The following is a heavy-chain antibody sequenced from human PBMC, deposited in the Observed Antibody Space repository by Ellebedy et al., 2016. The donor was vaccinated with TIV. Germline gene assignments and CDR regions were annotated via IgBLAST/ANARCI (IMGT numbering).Heavy chain of an antibody. D-gene: IGHD5-12*01. V-gene: IGHV5-51*01. CDR2: IYPGDSYT. Sequence: GESLKISCKGSGYSSTSYWIGWVRQMPGKGLEWMGIIYPGDSYTNYSPSFQGHVTISADKSISTAYLQWSSLKASDTAMYYCARHHGDIVATIMGNYYYYGMDVWGQGTTVTVSS. CDR1: GYSSTSYW. CDR3: ARHHGDIVATIMGNYYYYGMDV. J-gene: IGHJ6*02.